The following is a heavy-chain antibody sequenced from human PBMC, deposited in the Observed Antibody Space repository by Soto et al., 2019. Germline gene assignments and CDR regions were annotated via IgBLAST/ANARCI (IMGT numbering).Heavy chain of an antibody. CDR2: INPNSGGT. CDR1: GYTFSGYY. Sequence: ASVKVSCKASGYTFSGYYIHWLRQAPGQGLEWMGWINPNSGGTNYAQKFQGRVTVTRDTPTSTAYMELSRLTSDDTAVYYCARSLTEGYCTITGCYARPLYGMDVWGQGTTVTVSS. J-gene: IGHJ6*02. D-gene: IGHD2-2*01. V-gene: IGHV1-2*02. CDR3: ARSLTEGYCTITGCYARPLYGMDV.